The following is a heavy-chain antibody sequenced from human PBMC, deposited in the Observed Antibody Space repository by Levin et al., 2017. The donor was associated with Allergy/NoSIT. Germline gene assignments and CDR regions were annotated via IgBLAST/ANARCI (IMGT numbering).Heavy chain of an antibody. V-gene: IGHV1-2*02. CDR2: MNPNTGDT. Sequence: PGESLKISCKASGYTFIGFYIHWMRQAPGQGLEWMGWMNPNTGDTKYAQKFQGRVALTRDTSINTAYMVLSILRSDDTAVYYCARIAAAAPDYWGQGTLVTVSS. J-gene: IGHJ4*02. D-gene: IGHD6-13*01. CDR1: GYTFIGFY. CDR3: ARIAAAAPDY.